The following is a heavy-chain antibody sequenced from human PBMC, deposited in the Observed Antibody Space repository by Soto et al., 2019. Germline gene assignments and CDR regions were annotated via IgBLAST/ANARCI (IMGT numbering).Heavy chain of an antibody. D-gene: IGHD2-2*03. Sequence: EMQLEESGGGLVQPGGSRRLSCEASGFSFTNHWMSWVRQVPGKGLEWLANIKQDGGETYYLESVKGRFSISRDNAKDSVYLQMSGLRAEDTAVYYCARHGFHRDALDLWGQGTLVTVSS. CDR2: IKQDGGET. J-gene: IGHJ3*01. CDR1: GFSFTNHW. CDR3: ARHGFHRDALDL. V-gene: IGHV3-7*03.